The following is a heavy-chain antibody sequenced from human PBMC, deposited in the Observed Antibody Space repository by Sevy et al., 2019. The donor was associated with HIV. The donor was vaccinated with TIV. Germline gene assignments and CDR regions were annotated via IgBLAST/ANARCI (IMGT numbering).Heavy chain of an antibody. CDR3: TRATDNYDTRGGMDV. Sequence: GGSLRLSCAASGFTFSYYSMNWVRQAPGKGLQWVSSISSGSSYIYYADSVKGRFTISRDNAKKSLYLQMNSLRAEDTAVYYCTRATDNYDTRGGMDVWGQGTTVTVSS. D-gene: IGHD3-22*01. CDR1: GFTFSYYS. CDR2: ISSGSSYI. V-gene: IGHV3-21*01. J-gene: IGHJ6*02.